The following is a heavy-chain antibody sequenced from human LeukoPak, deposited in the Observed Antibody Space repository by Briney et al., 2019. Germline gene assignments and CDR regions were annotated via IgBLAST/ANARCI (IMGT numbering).Heavy chain of an antibody. Sequence: SETLSLTCTVSGGPISSYYWSWIRQPAGKGLEWIGRIYTSGTTNYNPSLKSRVTMSVDTSKNQFSLKLSSVTAADTAVYYCARGGSGWYPSGFDPWGQGTLDTVSS. CDR2: IYTSGTT. J-gene: IGHJ5*02. CDR3: ARGGSGWYPSGFDP. D-gene: IGHD6-19*01. V-gene: IGHV4-4*07. CDR1: GGPISSYY.